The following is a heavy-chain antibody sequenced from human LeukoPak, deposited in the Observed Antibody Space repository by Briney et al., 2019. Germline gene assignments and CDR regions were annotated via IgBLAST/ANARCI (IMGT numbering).Heavy chain of an antibody. CDR1: GAPVNNHH. J-gene: IGHJ4*02. V-gene: IGHV4-4*07. D-gene: IGHD2-15*01. CDR2: ITASGST. Sequence: PSETLSLTCSVSGAPVNNHHWGWIRQPAGKGLEWIGRITASGSTNYTPSLRSRVTISVDKSKNQLFLRLASVTAADTAVYYCARDKVVVAASGKYYFEYWCQGTLVAVSS. CDR3: ARDKVVVAASGKYYFEY.